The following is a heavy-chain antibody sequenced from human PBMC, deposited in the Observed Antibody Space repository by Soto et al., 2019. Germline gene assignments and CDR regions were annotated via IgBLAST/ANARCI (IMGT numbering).Heavy chain of an antibody. CDR1: GYTFTGYY. V-gene: IGHV1-2*02. CDR2: INPNSGGT. J-gene: IGHJ3*02. CDR3: ARGTYYYDSSDAFDI. D-gene: IGHD3-22*01. Sequence: ASVKVSCKASGYTFTGYYMHWVRQAPGQGLEWMGWINPNSGGTNYAQKFQGRVTMTRDTSISTAYMELSRLRSDDTAVYYCARGTYYYDSSDAFDIWGQGTRVTVSS.